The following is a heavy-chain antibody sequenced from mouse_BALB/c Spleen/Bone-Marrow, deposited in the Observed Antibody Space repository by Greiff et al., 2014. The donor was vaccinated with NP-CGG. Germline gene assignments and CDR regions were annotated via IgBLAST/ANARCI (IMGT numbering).Heavy chain of an antibody. CDR3: AREPSNWGYY. J-gene: IGHJ2*01. CDR2: IYPGEGDT. CDR1: GYTFTTYW. V-gene: IGHV1-87*01. Sequence: QVQLKQSGAELARPGASVKLSCKTSGYTFTTYWMQWVKQRPGQGLVWIGAIYPGEGDTRYTQKFKGKATLTADKSSSTAYIQLSNLTSEDSAVYYCAREPSNWGYYWGQGTTLTVSS.